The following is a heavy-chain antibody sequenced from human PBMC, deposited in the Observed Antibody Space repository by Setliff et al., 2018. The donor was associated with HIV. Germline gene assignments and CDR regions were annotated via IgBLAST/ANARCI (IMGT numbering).Heavy chain of an antibody. Sequence: SVKVSCNASGGTFSSYAISWVRLAPGQGLEWIGGIIPIFGTANYAQKFQGRVTITTDESTGTTYMELSSLRSEDMAVYYCAREVGTYSGSYAVADGFDIWGQGTMVTVS. CDR2: IIPIFGTA. CDR1: GGTFSSYA. CDR3: AREVGTYSGSYAVADGFDI. V-gene: IGHV1-69*05. J-gene: IGHJ3*02. D-gene: IGHD1-26*01.